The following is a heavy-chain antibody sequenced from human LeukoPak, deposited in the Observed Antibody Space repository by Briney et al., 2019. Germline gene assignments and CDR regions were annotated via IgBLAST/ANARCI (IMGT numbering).Heavy chain of an antibody. V-gene: IGHV1-24*01. CDR1: GYTLTGLS. Sequence: ASVKVSCKVSGYTLTGLSMHWVRQAPGKGLEWMGGFDPEDGETIYAQKFQGRVTMTEDTSTDTAYMELSSLRSEDTAVYYCATDSADSSGYYYAGDAFDIWGQGTMVTVSS. CDR3: ATDSADSSGYYYAGDAFDI. CDR2: FDPEDGET. J-gene: IGHJ3*02. D-gene: IGHD3-22*01.